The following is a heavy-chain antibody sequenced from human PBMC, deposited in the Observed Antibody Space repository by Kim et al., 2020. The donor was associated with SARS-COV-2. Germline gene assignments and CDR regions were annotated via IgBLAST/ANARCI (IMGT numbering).Heavy chain of an antibody. CDR2: ISAYNGNT. D-gene: IGHD3-10*01. J-gene: IGHJ6*02. CDR1: GYTFTSYG. V-gene: IGHV1-18*01. CDR3: ARDLGITMVRGVTPYYYGMDV. Sequence: ASVKVSCKASGYTFTSYGISWVRQAPGQGLEWMGWISAYNGNTNYAQKLQGRVTMTTDTSTSTAYMELRSLRSDDTAVYYCARDLGITMVRGVTPYYYGMDVWGQGTTVTVSS.